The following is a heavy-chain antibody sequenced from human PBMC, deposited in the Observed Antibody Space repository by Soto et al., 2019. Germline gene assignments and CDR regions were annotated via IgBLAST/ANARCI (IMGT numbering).Heavy chain of an antibody. Sequence: QVQLVQSGPEEKKPGASVKVSCKASGYTFNMHGISWVRQAPGQGLEWMGWISGYNGNTDYAQKLQGRVTLTTDTSTSTAYRELRSLRPDDTAVYYCAREQYYYDSSGNGGTEFDFWGPGTLVTVSS. CDR2: ISGYNGNT. D-gene: IGHD3-22*01. CDR1: GYTFNMHG. J-gene: IGHJ4*02. CDR3: AREQYYYDSSGNGGTEFDF. V-gene: IGHV1-18*01.